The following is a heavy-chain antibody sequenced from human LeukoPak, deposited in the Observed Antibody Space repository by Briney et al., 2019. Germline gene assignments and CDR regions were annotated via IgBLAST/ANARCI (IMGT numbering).Heavy chain of an antibody. Sequence: GESLKISCKGSGSSFTSYWIGWVRQMPGKGLGWMGIIYPGDSNTRYSPSFQGQVTISADKSISTAYLQWSSLKASDTAMYYCARYCSGGSCNSNAFYIWGQGTMVTVSS. D-gene: IGHD2-15*01. V-gene: IGHV5-51*01. CDR3: ARYCSGGSCNSNAFYI. J-gene: IGHJ3*02. CDR1: GSSFTSYW. CDR2: IYPGDSNT.